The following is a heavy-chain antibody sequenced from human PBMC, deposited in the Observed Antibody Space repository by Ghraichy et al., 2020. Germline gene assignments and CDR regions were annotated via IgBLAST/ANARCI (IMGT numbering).Heavy chain of an antibody. J-gene: IGHJ3*02. CDR2: TFYMSKWYN. CDR1: GDSVSSNTVA. CDR3: ARGTHGPEYSIGYYHGVFDI. V-gene: IGHV6-1*01. D-gene: IGHD3-22*01. Sequence: SQTLSLTCDISGDSVSSNTVAWNWIRQSPSRGLEWLGRTFYMSKWYNNYAESVKSRIIINPDTSKNQFSLQLKSVTPEDTAVYYCARGTHGPEYSIGYYHGVFDIWGQGTMVTVSS.